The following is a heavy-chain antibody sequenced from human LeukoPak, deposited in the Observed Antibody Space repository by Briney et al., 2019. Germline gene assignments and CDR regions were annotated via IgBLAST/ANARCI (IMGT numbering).Heavy chain of an antibody. CDR3: ARKGPGVSFDY. J-gene: IGHJ4*02. V-gene: IGHV4-59*01. CDR2: IYYSGST. CDR1: GGSISSYC. D-gene: IGHD3-16*01. Sequence: SETLSLTCTVSGGSISSYCWSWIRQPPGKGLEWIGYIYYSGSTNYNPSLKSRVTISVDTSKNQFSLKLSSVTAADTAVYYCARKGPGVSFDYWGQGTLVTVSS.